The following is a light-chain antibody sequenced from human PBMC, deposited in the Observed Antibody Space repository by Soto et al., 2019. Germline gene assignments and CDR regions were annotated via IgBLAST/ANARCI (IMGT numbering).Light chain of an antibody. V-gene: IGKV1-27*01. CDR1: QGISNY. CDR2: AAS. CDR3: QKYNSDPLT. J-gene: IGKJ4*01. Sequence: DIQMTQSPSSLSASVGDRVTITCRASQGISNYLAWYQQKPGKVPKLLIYAASTLQSGVPSRFSGSGSGTEFSLTISILQPEDVSTYYCQKYNSDPLTFGVGTKVEIK.